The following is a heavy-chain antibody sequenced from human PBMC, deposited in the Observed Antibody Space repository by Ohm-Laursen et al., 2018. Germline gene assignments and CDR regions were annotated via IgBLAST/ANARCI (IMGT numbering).Heavy chain of an antibody. CDR2: IYDSGST. D-gene: IGHD2-15*01. CDR1: GGSLSSYH. J-gene: IGHJ4*02. V-gene: IGHV4-59*01. Sequence: SQTLSLTCTVSGGSLSSYHWSWIRQPPGKRLEWIGYIYDSGSTNYNPSLKSRVTISVDTSKNQFSLKLNSVTAADTAIYYCARLAGTHWGQGTLVTVSS. CDR3: ARLAGTH.